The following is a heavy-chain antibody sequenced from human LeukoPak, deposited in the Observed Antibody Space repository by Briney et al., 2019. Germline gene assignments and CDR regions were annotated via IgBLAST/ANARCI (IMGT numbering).Heavy chain of an antibody. Sequence: GGSLRLSCAASGFTFDDYAMHWVRQAPGKGLEWVSLISGDGGSTYYADSVKGRFTISRDNSKNSLYLQMNSLRTEDTALYYCVKEGTYYDFWSGYHPYYFDYWGQGTLVTVSS. CDR2: ISGDGGST. D-gene: IGHD3-3*01. CDR1: GFTFDDYA. J-gene: IGHJ4*02. V-gene: IGHV3-43*02. CDR3: VKEGTYYDFWSGYHPYYFDY.